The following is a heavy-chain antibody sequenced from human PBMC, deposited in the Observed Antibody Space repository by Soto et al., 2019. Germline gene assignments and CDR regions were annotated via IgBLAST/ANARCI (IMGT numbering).Heavy chain of an antibody. CDR3: ARVGYCSGGSCYSDAFDI. D-gene: IGHD2-15*01. Sequence: SETLSLTCAVSSGSISSSNWWSWVRQPPGKGLEWIGEIYHSGSTNYNPSLKSRVTISVDKSKNQFSLKLSSVTAADTAVYYCARVGYCSGGSCYSDAFDIWGQGTMVTVSS. J-gene: IGHJ3*02. V-gene: IGHV4-4*02. CDR2: IYHSGST. CDR1: SGSISSSNW.